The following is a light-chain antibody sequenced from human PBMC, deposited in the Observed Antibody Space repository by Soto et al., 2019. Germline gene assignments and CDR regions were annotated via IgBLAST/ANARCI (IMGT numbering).Light chain of an antibody. CDR2: DAS. V-gene: IGKV1-5*01. Sequence: DIQMTQSPSTLSASVGDRVTITCRASQSISSWLAWYQQKPGKAPKLLIYDASSLESGAPSRFSGSGSGTEFTLTISSLQPDDFATYYCQQYNSYPTFGGGTKVEIK. J-gene: IGKJ4*01. CDR3: QQYNSYPT. CDR1: QSISSW.